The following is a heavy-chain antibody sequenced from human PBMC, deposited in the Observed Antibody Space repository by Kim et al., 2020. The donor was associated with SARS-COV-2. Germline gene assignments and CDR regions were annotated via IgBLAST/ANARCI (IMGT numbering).Heavy chain of an antibody. J-gene: IGHJ5*02. Sequence: SETLSLTCTVSGGSISSYYWSWIRQPPGKGLEWIGYIYYSGCTNYNPSLKSRVTISVDTSKNQFSLKLSSVTAADTAVYYCARLRRITIFGVVIITWFDPWGQGTLVTVSS. CDR3: ARLRRITIFGVVIITWFDP. CDR2: IYYSGCT. CDR1: GGSISSYY. D-gene: IGHD3-3*01. V-gene: IGHV4-59*08.